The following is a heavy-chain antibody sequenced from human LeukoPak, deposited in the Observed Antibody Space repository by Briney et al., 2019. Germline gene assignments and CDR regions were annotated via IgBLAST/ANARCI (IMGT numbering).Heavy chain of an antibody. Sequence: PGGSLRLSCAASGFTFSSYVMHWVRQAPGKGLEWVAIISYDGSNEYYADSVKGRFTISRDNSKNTLYLQMNSLRAEDTAVYYCARILPVMTMIRGVMASYYYMGVWGKGTTVTISS. CDR1: GFTFSSYV. J-gene: IGHJ6*03. CDR3: ARILPVMTMIRGVMASYYYMGV. V-gene: IGHV3-30*04. D-gene: IGHD3-10*01. CDR2: ISYDGSNE.